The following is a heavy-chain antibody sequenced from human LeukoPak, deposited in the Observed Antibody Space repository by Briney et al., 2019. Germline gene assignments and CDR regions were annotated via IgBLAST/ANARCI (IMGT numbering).Heavy chain of an antibody. CDR2: IYYSVTS. V-gene: IGHV4-59*01. CDR3: ARGSGGDGSGSL. Sequence: SETLSLTCTVSGDSISTYYWSWIRQPPGKGLEWIGYIYYSVTSDYNPSLKSRVSMSVDMSTNQISLKLNSVTAADTAVYYCARGSGGDGSGSLWGQGILVTVSS. J-gene: IGHJ4*02. D-gene: IGHD3-10*01. CDR1: GDSISTYY.